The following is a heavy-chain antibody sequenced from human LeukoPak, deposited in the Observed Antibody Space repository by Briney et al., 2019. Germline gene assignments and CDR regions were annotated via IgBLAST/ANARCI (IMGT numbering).Heavy chain of an antibody. D-gene: IGHD1-26*01. CDR2: FSGSGGST. CDR3: AKDQAGAILYFDY. CDR1: GFTFSSYA. Sequence: GGSLRLSCAASGFTFSSYAMSWVRQAPGKGLEWGSAFSGSGGSTYYADSVKGRFTISRDNSKNTLYLQMSSLRAEDTALYYCAKDQAGAILYFDYWGQGTLVSASS. V-gene: IGHV3-23*01. J-gene: IGHJ4*02.